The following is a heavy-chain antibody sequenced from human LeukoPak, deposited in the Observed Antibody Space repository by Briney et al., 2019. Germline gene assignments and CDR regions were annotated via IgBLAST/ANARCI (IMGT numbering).Heavy chain of an antibody. CDR2: IYYSGSN. Sequence: SETLSLTCTVSGGSISSYYWSWLRQPPGKGLEWIGYIYYSGSNNYNPSLRSRVTISVDTSKNQFSLKLSSVTAADTAVYYCARGPMGSGWLNWFDPWGQGTLVTVSS. J-gene: IGHJ5*02. CDR1: GGSISSYY. V-gene: IGHV4-59*01. CDR3: ARGPMGSGWLNWFDP. D-gene: IGHD6-19*01.